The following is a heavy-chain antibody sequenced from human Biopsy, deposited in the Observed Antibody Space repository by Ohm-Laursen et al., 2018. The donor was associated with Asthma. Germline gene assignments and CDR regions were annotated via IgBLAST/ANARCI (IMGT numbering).Heavy chain of an antibody. CDR2: IYSSGTS. V-gene: IGHV3-23*05. CDR3: ARGDSSGWSQYYFDY. J-gene: IGHJ4*02. Sequence: SLRLSCSASGFTFGDYWMSWVRQAPGKGLEWVSVIYSSGTSHTADSVRGRFTISRDYSKNTLYLQMHSLRAEDTAVYYCARGDSSGWSQYYFDYWGQGTLVTVSS. D-gene: IGHD6-19*01. CDR1: GFTFGDYW.